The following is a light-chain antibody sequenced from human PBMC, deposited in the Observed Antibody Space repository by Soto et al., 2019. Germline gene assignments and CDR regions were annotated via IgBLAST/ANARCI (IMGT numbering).Light chain of an antibody. V-gene: IGKV3-20*01. CDR1: QSLNKNY. Sequence: EIVLMQSPGTLSLSPGESATLSCRATQSLNKNYLAWYQQKPGQAPRLLIYDTSSRATGIPDRFSGSGSGTDFTLTISRLEPEDFAVYYCQQYGGSPYTFGQVTELEIK. J-gene: IGKJ2*01. CDR2: DTS. CDR3: QQYGGSPYT.